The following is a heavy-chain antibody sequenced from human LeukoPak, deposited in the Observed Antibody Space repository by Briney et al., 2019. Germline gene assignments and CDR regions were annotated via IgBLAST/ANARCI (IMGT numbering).Heavy chain of an antibody. CDR1: GFSFSTYA. D-gene: IGHD1-26*01. CDR2: ISAGGATI. Sequence: GGSLRLSCAVSGFSFSTYAMSWVRQAPGNGLEWVSAISAGGATIYYADSVKGRFTVSRDNSKNTLYLQMNSLRAEDTAVYYCAKDSGGTYFYYYYYMDVWGKGTTVTVSS. V-gene: IGHV3-23*01. J-gene: IGHJ6*03. CDR3: AKDSGGTYFYYYYYMDV.